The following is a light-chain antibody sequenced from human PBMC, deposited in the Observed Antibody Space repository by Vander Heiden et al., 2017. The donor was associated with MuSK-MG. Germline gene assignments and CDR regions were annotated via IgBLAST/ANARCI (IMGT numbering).Light chain of an antibody. CDR3: QAYDSSLSAHVV. CDR2: GNS. Sequence: QSVLTPPPSESEAPGQRVTISCTGSSSNIGAGYDVHWYQQLPGTAPKPLIYGNSKRPSGVPDRFSGSKAGTSASLAITGLQAEDEADYYCQAYDSSLSAHVVFGGGTKLTVL. V-gene: IGLV1-40*01. J-gene: IGLJ2*01. CDR1: SSNIGAGYD.